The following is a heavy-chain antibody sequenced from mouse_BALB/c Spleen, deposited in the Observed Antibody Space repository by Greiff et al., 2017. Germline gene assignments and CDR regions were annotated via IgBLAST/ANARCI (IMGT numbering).Heavy chain of an antibody. D-gene: IGHD4-1*01. CDR2: INPSNGRT. CDR1: GYTFTSYW. J-gene: IGHJ2*01. Sequence: QVQLQQPGAELVKPGASVKLSCKASGYTFTSYWMHWVKQRPGQGLEWIGEINPSNGRTNYNEKFKSKATLTVDKSSSTAYMQLSSLTSEDSAVYYCARSRWDDYWGQGTTLTVSS. CDR3: ARSRWDDY. V-gene: IGHV1S81*02.